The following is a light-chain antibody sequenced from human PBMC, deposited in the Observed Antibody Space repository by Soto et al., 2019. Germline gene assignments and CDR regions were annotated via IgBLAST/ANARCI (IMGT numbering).Light chain of an antibody. CDR2: TGS. CDR3: QQCSNWPPLYT. V-gene: IGKV1-12*01. J-gene: IGKJ2*01. CDR1: QAIDSW. Sequence: DIQMTQSPSSVSASVGDRVTITCRASQAIDSWLAWYQQKPGEAPKLLIFTGSLLHSGVPPGFSGSGSGTDFPLTISSLQPEDFATYYCQQCSNWPPLYTFRQGTKLEIK.